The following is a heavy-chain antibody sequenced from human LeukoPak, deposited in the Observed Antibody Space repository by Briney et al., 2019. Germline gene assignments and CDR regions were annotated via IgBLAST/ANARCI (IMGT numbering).Heavy chain of an antibody. D-gene: IGHD2-15*01. CDR1: GGSISSGGYY. CDR3: AKDPSSGGSVYYFDY. J-gene: IGHJ4*02. CDR2: ISGGGDIT. Sequence: LSLTCTVSGGSISSGGYYWSWVRQTAGKGLEWVSAISGGGDITYYADSVKGRFTISRDNSKDTLFLQMNSLRAEDTALYYCAKDPSSGGSVYYFDYWGQGTLVTVSS. V-gene: IGHV3-23*01.